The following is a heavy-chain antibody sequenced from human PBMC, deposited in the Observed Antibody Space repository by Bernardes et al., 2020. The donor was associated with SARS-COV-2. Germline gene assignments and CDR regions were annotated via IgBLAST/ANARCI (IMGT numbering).Heavy chain of an antibody. CDR1: GFTFSNHA. Sequence: GGSLRLSCSASGFTFSNHAPYWVRQAPGKGLEYVSGISSNGDRTTYLDSVKGRFIISRDNSKNTLTLEMNSLRSEDTAVYFCVKDRAKHYYDSNGVGGLYYFDFWGQGALVTVSS. D-gene: IGHD2-8*01. CDR2: ISSNGDRT. CDR3: VKDRAKHYYDSNGVGGLYYFDF. J-gene: IGHJ4*02. V-gene: IGHV3-64D*06.